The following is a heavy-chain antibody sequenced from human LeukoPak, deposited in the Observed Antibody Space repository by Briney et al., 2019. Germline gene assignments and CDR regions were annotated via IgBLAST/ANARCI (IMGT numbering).Heavy chain of an antibody. CDR3: ARLGQYSRSRKIDP. V-gene: IGHV3-11*04. J-gene: IGHJ5*02. CDR2: TTSVGSST. CDR1: GFTFGDYS. D-gene: IGHD6-6*01. Sequence: GGSLRLSCAGSGFTFGDYSMTWVRQAPGRGLEWLSFTTSVGSSTFYADSVRGRFTISRDNAKNSLFLYMNSLRADDTAVYYCARLGQYSRSRKIDPWGQGTLVTVSS.